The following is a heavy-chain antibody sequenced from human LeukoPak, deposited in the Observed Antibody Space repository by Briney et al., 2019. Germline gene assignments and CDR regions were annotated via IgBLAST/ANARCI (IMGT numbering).Heavy chain of an antibody. D-gene: IGHD3-22*01. Sequence: GASVKVSCKASGYTFTSYGISWVRQAPGQGLEWMGIINPSGGSTSYAQKFQGRVTMTRDTSTSTVYMELSSLRSEDTAVYYCARDDSTAYYFDFWGQGTLVTVSS. V-gene: IGHV1-46*01. CDR3: ARDDSTAYYFDF. CDR2: INPSGGST. CDR1: GYTFTSYG. J-gene: IGHJ4*02.